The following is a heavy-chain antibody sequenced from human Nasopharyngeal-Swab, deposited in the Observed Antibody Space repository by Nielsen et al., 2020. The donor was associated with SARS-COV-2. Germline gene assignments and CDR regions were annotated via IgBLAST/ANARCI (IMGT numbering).Heavy chain of an antibody. CDR2: VSSTSTYI. V-gene: IGHV3-21*06. D-gene: IGHD6-13*01. J-gene: IGHJ2*01. Sequence: ESLKFSCSSSGFSFSCYSMNWVRQAPGKGLEWVSSVSSTSTYIYYADSVKGRFTISRDNAKNSLYLLLNSLRAEDSAVYYCARDPLSSWQAIGNWYFDLWGRGTLVTVSS. CDR1: GFSFSCYS. CDR3: ARDPLSSWQAIGNWYFDL.